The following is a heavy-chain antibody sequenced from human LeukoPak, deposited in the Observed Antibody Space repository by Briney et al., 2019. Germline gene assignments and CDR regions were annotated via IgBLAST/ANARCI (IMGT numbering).Heavy chain of an antibody. CDR1: GFTFSSYS. Sequence: GGSLRLFCAASGFTFSSYSMNWVRQAPGKGLEWVGFIASETYGGTAEYAASVKGRFTISRDDSKSIAYLQMNSLKTEDTAVYYCTRDQTPYYWGQGTLVTVSS. V-gene: IGHV3-49*04. CDR3: TRDQTPYY. J-gene: IGHJ4*02. CDR2: IASETYGGTA.